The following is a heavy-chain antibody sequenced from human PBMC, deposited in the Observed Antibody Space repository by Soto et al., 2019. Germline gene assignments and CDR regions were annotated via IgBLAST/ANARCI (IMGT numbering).Heavy chain of an antibody. J-gene: IGHJ4*02. D-gene: IGHD1-1*01. CDR3: ARGGYGDS. V-gene: IGHV1-18*01. CDR2: ISAHNGNT. Sequence: QVHLVQSGAEVKKPGASVKVSCKASGYTFTSYGITWVRQAPGQGLEWMGWISAHNGNTDYAQKLQGRVIVTRDTSTSTAYMELRSLISADTAVYYCARGGYGDSWGQGALVTVSS. CDR1: GYTFTSYG.